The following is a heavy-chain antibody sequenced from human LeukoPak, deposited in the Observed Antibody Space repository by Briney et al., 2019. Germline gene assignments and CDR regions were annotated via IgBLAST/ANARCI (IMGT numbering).Heavy chain of an antibody. CDR3: AREIAVAGGTFDY. CDR2: INPNSGGT. V-gene: IGHV1-2*02. J-gene: IGHJ4*02. D-gene: IGHD6-19*01. CDR1: GYTFTDYY. Sequence: ASVKVSCKASGYTFTDYYMHWVRQAPGQGLEWMGWINPNSGGTNYAQKFQGRVTMTRDTSISTAYMELSRLRSDDTAVYYCAREIAVAGGTFDYWGQGTLVTVSS.